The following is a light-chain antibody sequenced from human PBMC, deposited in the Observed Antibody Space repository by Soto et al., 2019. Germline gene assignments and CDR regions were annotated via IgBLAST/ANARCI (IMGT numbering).Light chain of an antibody. J-gene: IGLJ1*01. CDR1: GSDVGDYNY. CDR2: DVT. CDR3: TSHTTRSTLV. V-gene: IGLV2-14*01. Sequence: QSVLTQPASVSVSPGQSIAISCTGTGSDVGDYNYVSWYQQHPGKAPKLMIYDVTNRPSGVSNRFSGSKSGNTASLTISGLQAEDDADYYCTSHTTRSTLVFGTGTKVTVL.